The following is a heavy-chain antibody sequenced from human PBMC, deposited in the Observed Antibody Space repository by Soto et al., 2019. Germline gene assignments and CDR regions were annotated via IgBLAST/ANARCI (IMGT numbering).Heavy chain of an antibody. Sequence: SETLSLTCAVYGGSFIGYYWSWLRQPPGKGPEWIGEINHSGSTKYNPSLESRVTISVDTSKNQFSLQLHSVSAADTAVYYCAREMGTWLLNAVLDPWAMGTLVTVSS. CDR3: AREMGTWLLNAVLDP. CDR2: INHSGST. D-gene: IGHD3-9*01. CDR1: GGSFIGYY. J-gene: IGHJ5*02. V-gene: IGHV4-34*01.